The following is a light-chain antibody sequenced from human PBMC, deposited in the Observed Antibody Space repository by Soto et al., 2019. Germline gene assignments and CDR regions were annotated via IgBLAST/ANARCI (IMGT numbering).Light chain of an antibody. V-gene: IGKV3-15*01. CDR3: QQYNNWTRT. CDR2: GAS. CDR1: QSVSSN. J-gene: IGKJ1*01. Sequence: EIVMTQSPATLSVSPGESATLSCRASQSVSSNLAWYQQKPGQAPRLLIYGASTRATGIPAMFSGCGSGTEFTLTIRSLQSEDFAVYYCQQYNNWTRTVGPGTKEEI.